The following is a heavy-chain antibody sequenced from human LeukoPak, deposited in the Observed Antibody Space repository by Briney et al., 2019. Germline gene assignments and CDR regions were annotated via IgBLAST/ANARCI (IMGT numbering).Heavy chain of an antibody. D-gene: IGHD3-22*01. Sequence: RSGGSLRLSCAASGFTFSDYHMTWIRQAPGKGLEWVSYINSFSSYTKYGDSVKGRFTISRDNSKNTLYVQMDSLRAEDTALYYCARGGYENSGSLDYWGQGTLVTVSS. CDR2: INSFSSYT. J-gene: IGHJ4*02. V-gene: IGHV3-11*06. CDR3: ARGGYENSGSLDY. CDR1: GFTFSDYH.